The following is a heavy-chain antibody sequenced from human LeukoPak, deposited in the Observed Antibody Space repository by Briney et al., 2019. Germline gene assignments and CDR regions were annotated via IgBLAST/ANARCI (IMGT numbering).Heavy chain of an antibody. CDR2: IYYSGST. CDR1: GGSISGSSYY. Sequence: SETLSLTCTVSGGSISGSSYYWGWIRQPPGKGLEWIGSIYYSGSTYYNPSLKSRVTISVDTSKNQFSLKLSSVTAADTAVYYCARDVGIAAAGYYYYYGMDVWGQGTTVTVSS. CDR3: ARDVGIAAAGYYYYYGMDV. D-gene: IGHD6-13*01. J-gene: IGHJ6*02. V-gene: IGHV4-39*07.